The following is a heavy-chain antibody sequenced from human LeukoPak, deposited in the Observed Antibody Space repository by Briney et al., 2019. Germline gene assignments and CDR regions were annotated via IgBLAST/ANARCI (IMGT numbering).Heavy chain of an antibody. CDR1: GFTFSSYA. D-gene: IGHD6-6*01. J-gene: IGHJ6*02. V-gene: IGHV3-23*01. CDR2: ISGSGGST. Sequence: SGGSLRLSCAAPGFTFSSYAMSWVRQAPGKGLEWVSAISGSGGSTYYADSVKGRFTISRDNSKNTLYLQMNSLRAEDTAVYYCAKGLDPVAYYGMDVWGQGTTVTVSS. CDR3: AKGLDPVAYYGMDV.